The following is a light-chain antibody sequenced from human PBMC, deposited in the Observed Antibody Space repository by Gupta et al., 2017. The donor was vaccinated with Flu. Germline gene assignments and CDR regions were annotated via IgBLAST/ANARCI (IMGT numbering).Light chain of an antibody. CDR1: QSVLYSSNNKNY. Sequence: DIVMTQSPDSLAVSLGERPTINCKSSQSVLYSSNNKNYLAWYQQKPGQPPKLLIYWASTREFGVPDRFSGSGSGTDFTLTISSLQAEDVAVYYCQQYYSTPLTFGGGTKVEIK. V-gene: IGKV4-1*01. CDR2: WAS. J-gene: IGKJ4*01. CDR3: QQYYSTPLT.